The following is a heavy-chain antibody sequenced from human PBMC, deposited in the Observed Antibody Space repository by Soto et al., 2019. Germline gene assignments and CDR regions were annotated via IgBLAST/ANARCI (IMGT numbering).Heavy chain of an antibody. CDR2: IYYSGST. J-gene: IGHJ4*02. D-gene: IGHD4-17*01. CDR3: GIGGEYGNNEY. V-gene: IGHV4-59*01. Sequence: SQPLSVTWTVSYGSISSYYWSWIREPPGKLLELIGYIYYSGSTNYNPSLKSRVTISVDTSKNQFSLKLSSVTAADTAVYYCGIGGEYGNNEYWGKGTLVTGSS. CDR1: YGSISSYY.